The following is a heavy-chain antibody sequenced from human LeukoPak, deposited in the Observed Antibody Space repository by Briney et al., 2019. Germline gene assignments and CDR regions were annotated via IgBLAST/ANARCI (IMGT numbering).Heavy chain of an antibody. J-gene: IGHJ4*02. CDR3: ARLTEEAPRVTAPYFDY. V-gene: IGHV1-2*02. D-gene: IGHD2-21*02. Sequence: ASVKVSCKASGYTLTGYYMHWVRQAPGQGLEWMGWINPNSGGTNYAQKFQGRVTMTRDTSISTTYMELSRLTSDDTAFYCCARLTEEAPRVTAPYFDYWGQGTLVTVSS. CDR2: INPNSGGT. CDR1: GYTLTGYY.